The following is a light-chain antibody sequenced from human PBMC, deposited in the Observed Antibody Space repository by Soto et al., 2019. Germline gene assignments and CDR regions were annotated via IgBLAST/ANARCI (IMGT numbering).Light chain of an antibody. CDR2: KAS. J-gene: IGKJ2*01. Sequence: DIQITQSPSTLSASVGDRVTITCRASQNINDGLAWYQQKPGKAPNLLIYKASILESGVPSRFSGSRSGTEFTLTISSLQPDDSATYFCQSYDSYSYTFGQGTKLEIK. CDR1: QNINDG. V-gene: IGKV1-5*03. CDR3: QSYDSYSYT.